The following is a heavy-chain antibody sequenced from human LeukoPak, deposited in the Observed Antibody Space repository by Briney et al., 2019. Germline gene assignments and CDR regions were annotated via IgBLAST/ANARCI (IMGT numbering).Heavy chain of an antibody. CDR2: IYHSGST. CDR3: ASSREGYSGYDLDY. CDR1: GGSISSGGYS. D-gene: IGHD5-12*01. V-gene: IGHV4-30-2*01. J-gene: IGHJ4*02. Sequence: SQTLSLTCAVSGGSISSGGYSWSWIRQPPGKGLEWIGYIYHSGSTYYNPSLKSRVTISADRSKNQFSLKLSSVTAADTAVYYCASSREGYSGYDLDYWGQGTLVTVSS.